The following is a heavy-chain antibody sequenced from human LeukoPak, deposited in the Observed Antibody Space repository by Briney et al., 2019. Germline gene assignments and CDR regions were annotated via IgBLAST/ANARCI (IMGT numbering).Heavy chain of an antibody. D-gene: IGHD5-18*01. CDR3: ARGWWIQLWLSD. CDR1: GGSFSGYY. CDR2: INHSGST. J-gene: IGHJ4*02. V-gene: IGHV4-34*01. Sequence: PSETLSLTCAVYGGSFSGYYWSWIRQPPGKGLEWIGEINHSGSTNYNPSLKSRVTISVDTSKNQFSLKLSSVTAADTAVYYCARGWWIQLWLSDWVQGTLVTVSS.